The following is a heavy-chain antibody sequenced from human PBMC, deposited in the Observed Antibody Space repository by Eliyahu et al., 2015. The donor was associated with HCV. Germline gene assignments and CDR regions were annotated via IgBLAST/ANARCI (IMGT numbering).Heavy chain of an antibody. D-gene: IGHD3-10*01. CDR3: VRGRENQQLLKGWIDP. V-gene: IGHV4-39*01. Sequence: QLQLQESGPGLVEPSETLSLTCTVSGGSISXSNYFWGWIRQPPGKGLEWIGSVYYSGSVYYNPSLNSRVTISVDTSNNQFSVSLRSVTATDTAFYYCVRGRENQQLLKGWIDPWGQGTLVTVSS. CDR1: GGSISXSNYF. J-gene: IGHJ5*02. CDR2: VYYSGSV.